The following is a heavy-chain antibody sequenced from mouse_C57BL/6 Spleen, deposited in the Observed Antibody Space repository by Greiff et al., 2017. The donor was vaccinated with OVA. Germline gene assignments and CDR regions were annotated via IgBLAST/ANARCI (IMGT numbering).Heavy chain of an antibody. CDR1: GYTFNSYW. CDR2: FHPNSGST. J-gene: IGHJ4*01. D-gene: IGHD1-1*01. CDR3: AREGTTVVEAMDY. V-gene: IGHV1-64*01. Sequence: VQLQQPGAELVKPGASVKLSCKASGYTFNSYWMHWVKQRPGQGLEWIGMFHPNSGSTNYNEKFKSKATLTVDKSSSTAYMQLSSLTSEDSAVYYCAREGTTVVEAMDYWGQGTSVTVSS.